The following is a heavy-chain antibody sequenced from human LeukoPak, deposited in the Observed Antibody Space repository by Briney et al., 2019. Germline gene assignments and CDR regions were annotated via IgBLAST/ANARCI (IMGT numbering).Heavy chain of an antibody. V-gene: IGHV3-30-3*01. CDR3: ARSIAQYNWFDP. D-gene: IGHD6-13*01. CDR1: GFTFTNYA. J-gene: IGHJ5*02. Sequence: GGSLRLSCAASGFTFTNYALHWVRQAPGKGLEWVAVISYDGTNKYYADSVKGRFTISRDNSKNALSLQMNSLRAEDTALYYCARSIAQYNWFDPWGQGTLVTVSS. CDR2: ISYDGTNK.